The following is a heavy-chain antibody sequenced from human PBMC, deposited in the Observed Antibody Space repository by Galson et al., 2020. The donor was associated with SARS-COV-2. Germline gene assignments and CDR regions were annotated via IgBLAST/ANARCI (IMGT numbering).Heavy chain of an antibody. CDR3: ARPKWELLWDAFDI. D-gene: IGHD1-26*01. J-gene: IGHJ3*02. Sequence: GGSLRLSCAASGFTFSSYSMNWVRQAPGKGLEWVSSISSSSSYIYHADSVKGRFIISRDNANNSLYLQMNSLRAEDTAVYYCARPKWELLWDAFDIWGQGTMVTVSS. CDR1: GFTFSSYS. V-gene: IGHV3-21*06. CDR2: ISSSSSYI.